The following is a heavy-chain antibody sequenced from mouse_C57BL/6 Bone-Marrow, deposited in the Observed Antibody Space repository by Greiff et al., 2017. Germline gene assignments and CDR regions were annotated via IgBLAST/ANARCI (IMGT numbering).Heavy chain of an antibody. Sequence: QVQLQQSGAELARPGASVKLSCKASGYTFTSYGISWVKQRTGQGLEWIGKIYPRSGNTYYNEKFKGKATLTADKSSSTGYLELRSLTSEDSAVYFCARERWLLDYWGQGTTLTVSS. CDR3: ARERWLLDY. CDR2: IYPRSGNT. D-gene: IGHD2-3*01. J-gene: IGHJ2*01. CDR1: GYTFTSYG. V-gene: IGHV1-81*01.